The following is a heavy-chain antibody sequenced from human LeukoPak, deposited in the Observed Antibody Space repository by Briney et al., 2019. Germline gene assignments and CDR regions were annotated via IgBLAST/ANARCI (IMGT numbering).Heavy chain of an antibody. CDR1: GGSISSGGYS. D-gene: IGHD4-17*01. CDR3: ARDRYGDYFDY. V-gene: IGHV4-31*03. J-gene: IGHJ4*02. Sequence: SETLSLTCTVSGGSISSGGYSWSWIRQHPGKGLEWIGYIYYSGSTYYNPSLKSRVTISVDTSKNQFSLKLSSVTAADTAVYYCARDRYGDYFDYWGQGTLVTVSS. CDR2: IYYSGST.